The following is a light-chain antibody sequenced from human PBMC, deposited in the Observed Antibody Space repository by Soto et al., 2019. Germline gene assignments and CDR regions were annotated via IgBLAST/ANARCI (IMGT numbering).Light chain of an antibody. J-gene: IGKJ2*01. CDR2: AAS. V-gene: IGKV1-17*01. Sequence: DIQMTQSTSSLSASVGDRVTITCRASQGIRNGLGWYQQKPGKAPKRLIYAASSLQSGVPSRFSGSGSGTEFTLTISSLQPEDFATYYCLQHNTYPYTFGQGTKLEIK. CDR1: QGIRNG. CDR3: LQHNTYPYT.